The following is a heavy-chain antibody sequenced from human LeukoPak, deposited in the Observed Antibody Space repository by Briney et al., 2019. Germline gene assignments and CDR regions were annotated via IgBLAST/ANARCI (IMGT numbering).Heavy chain of an antibody. CDR1: GGTFSSYA. D-gene: IGHD6-19*01. CDR2: IIPIFGTA. Sequence: ASVKVSCKASGGTFSSYAISWVRQAPGQGLEWMGRIIPIFGTANYAQKFQGRVTTTTDESTSTAYMELSSLRSEDTAVYYCTRLAVAGTGDYWGQGTLVTVSS. V-gene: IGHV1-69*05. CDR3: TRLAVAGTGDY. J-gene: IGHJ4*02.